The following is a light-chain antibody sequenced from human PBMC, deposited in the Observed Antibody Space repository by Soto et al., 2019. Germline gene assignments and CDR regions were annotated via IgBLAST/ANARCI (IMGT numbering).Light chain of an antibody. CDR2: AAS. CDR3: LQDYNYPWT. J-gene: IGKJ1*01. Sequence: IQMTHSPYSLSAAVGDRVTIACRASQNINTYLGWYQQEPGKAPKLLIYAASSLESGVPSRFSGSGSGTDFTLTISSLQPEDFETYYCLQDYNYPWTFGQGTKVDIK. V-gene: IGKV1-6*01. CDR1: QNINTY.